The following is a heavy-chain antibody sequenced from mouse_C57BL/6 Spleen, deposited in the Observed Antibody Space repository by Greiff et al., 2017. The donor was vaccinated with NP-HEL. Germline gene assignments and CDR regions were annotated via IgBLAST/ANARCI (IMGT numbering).Heavy chain of an antibody. CDR1: GFTFSDYG. CDR3: ARGVQGYAMDY. D-gene: IGHD2-14*01. Sequence: EVKVVESGGGLVKPGGSLKLSCAASGFTFSDYGMHWVRQAPEKGLEWVAYISSGSSTIYYADTVKGRFTISRDNAKNTLFLQMTSLRSEDTAMYYCARGVQGYAMDYWGQGTSVTVSS. V-gene: IGHV5-17*01. CDR2: ISSGSSTI. J-gene: IGHJ4*01.